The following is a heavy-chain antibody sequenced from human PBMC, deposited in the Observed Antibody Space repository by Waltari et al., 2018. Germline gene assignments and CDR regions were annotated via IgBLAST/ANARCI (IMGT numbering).Heavy chain of an antibody. CDR1: GGSISSADYQ. Sequence: QVQLQESGPGLVKPSQTLSLMCTVSGGSISSADYQWSWIRQPPGKGLEWIGYIYYSGSTYYNPSLKSRVTISVDTSKNQFSLKLSSVTAADTAVYYCARVNEGTAAGNNWFDPWGQGTLVTVSS. CDR3: ARVNEGTAAGNNWFDP. CDR2: IYYSGST. V-gene: IGHV4-30-4*01. J-gene: IGHJ5*02. D-gene: IGHD6-13*01.